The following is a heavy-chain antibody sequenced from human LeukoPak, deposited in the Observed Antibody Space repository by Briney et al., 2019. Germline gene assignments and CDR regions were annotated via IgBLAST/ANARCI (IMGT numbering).Heavy chain of an antibody. Sequence: PGGSLRLSCNGSGYIFTSYWISWVRQMPGKGLEWMGRMDPSDSYINYSPSLQGHVTISADKSIGTAYLQWSSLKASDTAMYYCARGDILNWFDPWGQGTLVTVSS. J-gene: IGHJ5*02. D-gene: IGHD2-15*01. CDR1: GYIFTSYW. CDR3: ARGDILNWFDP. CDR2: MDPSDSYI. V-gene: IGHV5-10-1*01.